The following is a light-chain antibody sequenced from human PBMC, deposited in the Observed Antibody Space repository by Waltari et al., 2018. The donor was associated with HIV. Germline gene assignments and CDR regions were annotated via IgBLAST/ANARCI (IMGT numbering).Light chain of an antibody. J-gene: IGLJ3*02. CDR1: RSNIGNTY. V-gene: IGLV1-51*01. CDR3: GAWDNSLSAWV. Sequence: QSVLTQPPSVSAAPGPTVTISCSGRRSNIGNTYVSWYQQLPRTAPKLLIYDNNKRPSGMPDRFSGSKSGTSATLGITGLQTGDEADYYCGAWDNSLSAWVLGGGTQLTVL. CDR2: DNN.